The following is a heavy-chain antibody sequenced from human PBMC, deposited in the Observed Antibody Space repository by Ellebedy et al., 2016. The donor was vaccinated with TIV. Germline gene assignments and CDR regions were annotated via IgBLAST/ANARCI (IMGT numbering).Heavy chain of an antibody. J-gene: IGHJ4*02. CDR3: ARGVDGSGSYGWYFDY. Sequence: AASVKVSCKASGYTFTSYGISWVRQAPGQGLEWMGWINPNSGGTKYAQKFQGRVTMTRDTSTSTVYMELSSLRSEDTAVYYCARGVDGSGSYGWYFDYWGQGTLVTVSS. CDR1: GYTFTSYG. CDR2: INPNSGGT. V-gene: IGHV1-18*04. D-gene: IGHD3-10*01.